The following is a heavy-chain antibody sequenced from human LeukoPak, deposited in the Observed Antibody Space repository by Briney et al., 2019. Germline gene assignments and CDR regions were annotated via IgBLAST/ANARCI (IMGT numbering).Heavy chain of an antibody. D-gene: IGHD4-11*01. CDR1: ELTFGDCC. Sequence: PGGSLRLSCAASELTFGDCCVSWVCQAPGKGLEWVAKRNQDGSEKFFVDSVKGRVTISTDNARDSLYLQMNSLRAEDTAVYYCTREDHSNYNYWGQGTLVTVSS. CDR2: RNQDGSEK. V-gene: IGHV3-7*01. CDR3: TREDHSNYNY. J-gene: IGHJ4*02.